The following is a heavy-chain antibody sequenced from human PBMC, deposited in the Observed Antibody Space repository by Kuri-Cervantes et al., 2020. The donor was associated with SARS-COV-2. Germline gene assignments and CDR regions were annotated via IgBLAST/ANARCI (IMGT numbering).Heavy chain of an antibody. Sequence: SETLSLTCTVSGGSISSGSYYWSWIRQPAGKGLVWIGRIYTSGSTNYNPSLKSRVTISVDTSKNQFSLKLSSVTAADTAVYYCARGGRTRNSYYFDYWGQGTLVTVSS. CDR2: IYTSGST. CDR1: GGSISSGSYY. J-gene: IGHJ4*02. CDR3: ARGGRTRNSYYFDY. V-gene: IGHV4-61*02. D-gene: IGHD3-10*01.